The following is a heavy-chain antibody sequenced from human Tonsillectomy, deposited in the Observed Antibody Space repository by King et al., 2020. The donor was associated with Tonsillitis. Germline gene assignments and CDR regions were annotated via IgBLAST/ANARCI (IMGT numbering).Heavy chain of an antibody. J-gene: IGHJ5*02. CDR3: ERDHDWASYH. Sequence: VQLVESGGGSVQPGGSLRLSCVGSGFMFIDYSMNWVRQAPGKGLEWVSYIKGVRDAIWYADSVKGRFAMSRDNANNLVYLQMNRLRAEDTAVYYCERDHDWASYHWGQGTLVTVSS. V-gene: IGHV3-48*04. CDR1: GFMFIDYS. CDR2: IKGVRDAI. D-gene: IGHD3-9*01.